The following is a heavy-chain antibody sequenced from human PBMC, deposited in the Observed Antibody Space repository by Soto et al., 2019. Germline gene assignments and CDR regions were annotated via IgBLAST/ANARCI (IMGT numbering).Heavy chain of an antibody. CDR2: ISSSSSYI. V-gene: IGHV3-21*01. Sequence: EVQLVESGGGLVKPGGSLRLSCAASGFTFSSYSMNWVRQAPGKGLEWVSSISSSSSYIYYADSVKGRFTISRDNAKNSLDLQMNSLRAEDTAVYYCARDGPDLYSNYENYYYYMDVWGKGTTVTVSS. CDR1: GFTFSSYS. D-gene: IGHD4-4*01. J-gene: IGHJ6*03. CDR3: ARDGPDLYSNYENYYYYMDV.